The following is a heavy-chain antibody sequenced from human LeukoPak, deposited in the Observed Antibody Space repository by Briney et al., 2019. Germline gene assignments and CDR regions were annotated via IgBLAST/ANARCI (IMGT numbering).Heavy chain of an antibody. Sequence: SETLSLTCTVSGGSISSYCWNWIRQPAGKGLEWIGRIYISGSTNYNPSLKSRVTMSIDTSKNQISLKLRSVTATDTAVYYCARDDWGYWGQGTTVTVSS. CDR3: ARDDWGY. D-gene: IGHD3-9*01. CDR2: IYISGST. V-gene: IGHV4-4*07. CDR1: GGSISSYC. J-gene: IGHJ4*02.